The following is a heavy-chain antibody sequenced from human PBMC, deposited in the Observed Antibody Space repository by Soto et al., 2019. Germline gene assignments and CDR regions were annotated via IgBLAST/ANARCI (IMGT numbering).Heavy chain of an antibody. CDR2: MYKTGST. J-gene: IGHJ6*02. CDR3: ARDLWGYCGTDCYPLDV. CDR1: GGSISGYY. Sequence: PSETLSLTCTVSGGSISGYYWSWIRQPPGKGLEWIGYMYKTGSTVYNPSFKSRVTISVDTSKNQFSLKLNSVTAADTAVYYYARDLWGYCGTDCYPLDVWGQGTTVTVS. D-gene: IGHD2-21*02. V-gene: IGHV4-59*01.